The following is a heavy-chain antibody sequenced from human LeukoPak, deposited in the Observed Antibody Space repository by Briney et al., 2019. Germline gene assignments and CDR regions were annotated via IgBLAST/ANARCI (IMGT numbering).Heavy chain of an antibody. CDR3: ASPEKTISTTGLDY. J-gene: IGHJ4*02. V-gene: IGHV3-74*01. D-gene: IGHD1-1*01. CDR1: GFTFSNYW. Sequence: PGGSLRLSCAASGFTFSNYWMHWVRQAPGKGLVWVARIDTDGSSTSYADSVKGRFTISRDNAENTLYLQMNSLRAEDTAVYYCASPEKTISTTGLDYWGQGTLVTVSS. CDR2: IDTDGSST.